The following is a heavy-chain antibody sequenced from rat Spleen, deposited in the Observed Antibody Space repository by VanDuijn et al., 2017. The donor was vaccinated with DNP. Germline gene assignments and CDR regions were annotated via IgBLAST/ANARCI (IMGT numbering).Heavy chain of an antibody. J-gene: IGHJ2*01. Sequence: EVQLVETGGGLVQPGRSLKLSCAASGFTFSNYDMAWVRQAPTKGLEWVASISPSGGSTYYRDSVKGRFTISRDNAKSTLYLQMDSLRSEDTATYSCASTVPNYWGQGVMVTVSS. V-gene: IGHV5-25*01. D-gene: IGHD3-3*01. CDR1: GFTFSNYD. CDR3: ASTVPNY. CDR2: ISPSGGST.